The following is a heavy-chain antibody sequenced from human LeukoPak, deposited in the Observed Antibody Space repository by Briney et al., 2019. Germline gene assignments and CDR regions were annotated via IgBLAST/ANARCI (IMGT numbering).Heavy chain of an antibody. D-gene: IGHD1-14*01. CDR1: GFTFSSYA. Sequence: PGGSLRLSCAASGFTFSSYAMSWVRQAPGKGLEWVGRIKSKTDGGTTDYAAPVKGRFTISRDDSKDTLYLQINSLKTEDTAVFYCTTDRGRYSDYWGQGTLVTVSS. CDR3: TTDRGRYSDY. V-gene: IGHV3-15*01. CDR2: IKSKTDGGTT. J-gene: IGHJ4*02.